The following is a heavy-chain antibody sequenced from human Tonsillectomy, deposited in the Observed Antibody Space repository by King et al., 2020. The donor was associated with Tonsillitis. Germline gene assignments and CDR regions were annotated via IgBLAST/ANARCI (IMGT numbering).Heavy chain of an antibody. Sequence: QLQESGPGLVKPSGTLSLTCTVSGGSITITDYYWGWIRQRPGKGLGWIANVHYSGSTYYNPSLKSRVTISVDTSKNQFSLKLTSVTAADTAVFYCARADGDYKVFDYWGQGTPVTVSS. CDR1: GGSITITDYY. D-gene: IGHD4-17*01. CDR2: VHYSGST. J-gene: IGHJ4*02. CDR3: ARADGDYKVFDY. V-gene: IGHV4-39*02.